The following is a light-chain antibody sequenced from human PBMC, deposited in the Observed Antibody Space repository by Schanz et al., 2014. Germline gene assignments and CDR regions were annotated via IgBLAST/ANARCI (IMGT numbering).Light chain of an antibody. Sequence: DIQMTQSPSTLSASVGDRVTITCRASQSISTWLAWYQQKPGKAPKVLIYDASNLESGVPSRFSGSGSGTDFTLTISSLQPEDVATYYCQQSYSTPYTFGQGTKLEIK. CDR2: DAS. CDR3: QQSYSTPYT. CDR1: QSISTW. J-gene: IGKJ2*01. V-gene: IGKV1-5*01.